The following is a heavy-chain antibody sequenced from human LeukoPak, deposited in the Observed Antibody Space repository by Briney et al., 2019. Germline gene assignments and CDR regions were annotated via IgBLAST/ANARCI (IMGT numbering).Heavy chain of an antibody. Sequence: GGSLRLSCVASGFTFDDYEMSWVRQAPGKGLEWVSGINWNGGSTGYADSVKGRFTISRDNAKNSLYLQMNSLRAEDTAVYYCNGYCSSASCYSDMDVWGQGTTVTVSS. D-gene: IGHD2-2*02. CDR2: INWNGGST. V-gene: IGHV3-20*04. J-gene: IGHJ6*02. CDR3: NGYCSSASCYSDMDV. CDR1: GFTFDDYE.